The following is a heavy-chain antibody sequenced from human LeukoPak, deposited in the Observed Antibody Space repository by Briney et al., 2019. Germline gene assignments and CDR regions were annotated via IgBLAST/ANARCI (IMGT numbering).Heavy chain of an antibody. V-gene: IGHV4-4*07. J-gene: IGHJ4*02. CDR2: IYTSGST. CDR3: ARDLRGSSGFYYGD. D-gene: IGHD3-22*01. CDR1: GYSISSDYY. Sequence: SETLSLTCTVSGYSISSDYYWSWIRQPAGKGLEWIGRIYTSGSTNYNPSLKSRVTMSVDTSKNQFSLKLSSVTAADTAVYYRARDLRGSSGFYYGDWGQGTLVTVSS.